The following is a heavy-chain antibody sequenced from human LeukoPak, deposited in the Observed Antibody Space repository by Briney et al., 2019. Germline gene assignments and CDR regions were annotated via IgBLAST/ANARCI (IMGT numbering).Heavy chain of an antibody. D-gene: IGHD2-15*01. J-gene: IGHJ6*02. V-gene: IGHV4-61*02. Sequence: SQTLSLTCTVSGGSISSGPYYWNWIRQPAGKGLEWIGRIYTSGSTNYNPSLKSRVTISVDTSKNQFSLKLSSVTAADTAVYYCARSSDIVVYGMDVWGQGTTVTVSS. CDR3: ARSSDIVVYGMDV. CDR2: IYTSGST. CDR1: GGSISSGPYY.